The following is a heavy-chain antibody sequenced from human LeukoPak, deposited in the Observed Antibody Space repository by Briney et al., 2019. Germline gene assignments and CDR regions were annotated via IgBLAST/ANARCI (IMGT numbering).Heavy chain of an antibody. CDR2: ISGSGGST. D-gene: IGHD2-2*01. CDR3: AKGYEYCSSTSCYFDY. V-gene: IGHV3-23*01. J-gene: IGHJ4*02. CDR1: GFTFSSYA. Sequence: PGGSLRLSCAASGFTFSSYAMSWVRQAPGKGLEWVSAISGSGGSTYYADSVKGRFTISRDNSKNTPYLQMNSLRAEDTAVYYCAKGYEYCSSTSCYFDYWGQGTLVTVSS.